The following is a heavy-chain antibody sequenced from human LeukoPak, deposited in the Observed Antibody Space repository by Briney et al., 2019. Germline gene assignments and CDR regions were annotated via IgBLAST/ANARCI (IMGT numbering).Heavy chain of an antibody. CDR2: ISYDGSNK. CDR1: GLTFSSYA. J-gene: IGHJ4*02. D-gene: IGHD3-3*01. CDR3: ARANYDFWSGYH. V-gene: IGHV3-30-3*01. Sequence: GRSLRLSCAASGLTFSSYAMHWVRQAPGKGLEWVAVISYDGSNKYYADSVKGRLTISRDNSKNTLYLQMNSLRAEDTAVYYCARANYDFWSGYHWGQGTLVTVSS.